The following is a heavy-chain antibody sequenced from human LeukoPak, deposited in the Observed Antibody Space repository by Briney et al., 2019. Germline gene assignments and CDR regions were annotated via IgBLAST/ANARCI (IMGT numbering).Heavy chain of an antibody. CDR1: GFTFSSYS. CDR2: ISSSSSYI. Sequence: GGSLRLSCAASGFTFSSYSMNWVRQAPGKGLEWVSSISSSSSYIYYADSVKGRFTISRDNAKNSLYLQMNSLRAEDTAVYYCAKDRDILTTYPYDAFDIWGQGTMVTVSS. J-gene: IGHJ3*02. D-gene: IGHD3-9*01. CDR3: AKDRDILTTYPYDAFDI. V-gene: IGHV3-21*01.